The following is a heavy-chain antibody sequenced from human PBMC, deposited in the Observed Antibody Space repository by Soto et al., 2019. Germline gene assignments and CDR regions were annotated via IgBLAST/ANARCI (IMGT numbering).Heavy chain of an antibody. CDR2: IYYSGST. CDR1: GGSISGDWYC. V-gene: IGHV4-31*02. Sequence: SGTRRLRWSGSGGSISGDWYCWSCLRQDPGKGLEWIGYIYYSGSTYYNPSLKSRVTISVDTSKNQFSLKLSSVTAADTAVYYCARSVGHHDSSGYYEYVQHWGQGTLVTVS. J-gene: IGHJ1*01. D-gene: IGHD3-22*01. CDR3: ARSVGHHDSSGYYEYVQH.